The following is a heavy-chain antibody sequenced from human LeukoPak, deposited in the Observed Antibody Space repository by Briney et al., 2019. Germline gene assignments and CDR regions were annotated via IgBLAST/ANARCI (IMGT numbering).Heavy chain of an antibody. CDR2: INPNSGGT. V-gene: IGHV1-2*06. J-gene: IGHJ5*02. Sequence: GASVKVSCKASGYTFTGYYMHWVRQAPGQGLEWMGRINPNSGGTNYAQKFQGRVTMTRDTSISTAYMELSRLRSDDTAVYYCARRGMTYCGGDCYSLNWFDPWGQGTLVTVSS. D-gene: IGHD2-21*02. CDR1: GYTFTGYY. CDR3: ARRGMTYCGGDCYSLNWFDP.